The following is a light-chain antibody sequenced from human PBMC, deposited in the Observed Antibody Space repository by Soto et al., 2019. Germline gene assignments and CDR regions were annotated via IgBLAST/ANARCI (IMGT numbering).Light chain of an antibody. CDR3: QQHNYWPS. V-gene: IGKV3-15*01. CDR2: SAS. CDR1: QSVATN. Sequence: EIVMTQSPATLSVSPGERATLSCRASQSVATNLAWYQQKPGQVPRLLIHSASTRATGVPARFSGSGSGTEFPLTISSLQSEDFAVYYCQQHNYWPSFGQGTKLEIK. J-gene: IGKJ2*01.